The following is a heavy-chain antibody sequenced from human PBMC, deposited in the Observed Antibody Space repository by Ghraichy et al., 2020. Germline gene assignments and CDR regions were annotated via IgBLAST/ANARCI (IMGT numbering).Heavy chain of an antibody. CDR1: GLPFSHFA. Sequence: GGSLRLSCSASGLPFSHFAMLWVRQAPGKGLEYVSAISSDGGLTYYADSVKGRFSISRDNSKSTLYLQMGSLRPEDTAVYFCVKSRLDYYFCDTWGRGTLVTVSS. J-gene: IGHJ5*02. D-gene: IGHD2/OR15-2a*01. CDR3: VKSRLDYYFCDT. V-gene: IGHV3-64D*08. CDR2: ISSDGGLT.